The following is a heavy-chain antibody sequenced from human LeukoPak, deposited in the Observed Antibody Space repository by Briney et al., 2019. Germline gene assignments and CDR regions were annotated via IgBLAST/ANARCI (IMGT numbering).Heavy chain of an antibody. CDR2: ISTSSSFI. J-gene: IGHJ6*03. V-gene: IGHV3-21*01. CDR1: GFTFSRHN. CDR3: ARNYDFWSSPQGYMDV. Sequence: PGGSLRLSCAASGFTFSRHNMEWVRQTPGKGLEWVSSISTSSSFIYYSDSVKGRFTISRDNARNSLYLEMDSLRAEDTAIYYCARNYDFWSSPQGYMDVWGKGTTVIVSS. D-gene: IGHD3-3*01.